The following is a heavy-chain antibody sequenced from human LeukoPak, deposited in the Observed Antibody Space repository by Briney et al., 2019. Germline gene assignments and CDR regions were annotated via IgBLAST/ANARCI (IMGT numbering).Heavy chain of an antibody. CDR1: GGSFSGYY. J-gene: IGHJ4*02. CDR2: INHSGST. CDR3: ASSTPWIQLWYGRDY. V-gene: IGHV4-34*01. Sequence: SETLSLTCAVAGGSFSGYYWSWIRQPPGKGLEGSGEINHSGSTNYNPSLKSRVTISVDTSKNQFSLKLSSVTAADTAVYYCASSTPWIQLWYGRDYWGQGTLVTVSS. D-gene: IGHD5-18*01.